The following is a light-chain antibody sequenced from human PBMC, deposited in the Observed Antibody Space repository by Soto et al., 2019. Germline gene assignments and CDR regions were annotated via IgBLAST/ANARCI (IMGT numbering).Light chain of an antibody. CDR2: DDN. V-gene: IGLV1-51*01. CDR3: GSWDSSLSAYV. Sequence: QSSLTQPPSLSAAPRQKVTISCSGSSSNIGGNSVSWYQQLPGTAPKLLIYDDNKRPSGIPDRFSGSKSGTSATLGITGFQTGDEADYYCGSWDSSLSAYVFGTGTKVTVL. CDR1: SSNIGGNS. J-gene: IGLJ1*01.